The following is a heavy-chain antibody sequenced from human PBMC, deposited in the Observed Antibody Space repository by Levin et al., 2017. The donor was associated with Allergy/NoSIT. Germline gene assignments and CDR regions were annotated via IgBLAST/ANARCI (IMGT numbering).Heavy chain of an antibody. J-gene: IGHJ4*02. V-gene: IGHV1-18*01. CDR1: RYAFNTYG. CDR2: ISGYNGNT. CDR3: ARHCSGGSCDDY. D-gene: IGHD2-15*01. Sequence: GESLKISCKASRYAFNTYGITWVRQAPGRGLEWMGWISGYNGNTKYAQKFQDRVIVTRDTSTSTAYMELRSLRSDDTAVYYCARHCSGGSCDDYWGQGNPGHRIL.